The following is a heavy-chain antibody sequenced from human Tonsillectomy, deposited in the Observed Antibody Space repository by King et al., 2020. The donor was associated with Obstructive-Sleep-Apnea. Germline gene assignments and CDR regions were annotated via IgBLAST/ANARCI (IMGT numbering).Heavy chain of an antibody. CDR1: DGSISSYY. J-gene: IGHJ4*02. Sequence: QLQESGPRLVKPSETLSLTCTVSDGSISSYYWYWIRQTPGKGLEWIGYIYNSGSTKYNPSLKSRVTISVDTSKNQLSLKLSSLTAADTAVYYCARGRDLYYASSGIDYWGQGTLVTVSS. CDR3: ARGRDLYYASSGIDY. D-gene: IGHD3-22*01. V-gene: IGHV4-59*01. CDR2: IYNSGST.